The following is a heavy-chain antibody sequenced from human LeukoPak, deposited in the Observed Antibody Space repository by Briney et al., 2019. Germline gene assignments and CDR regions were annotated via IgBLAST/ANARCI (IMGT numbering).Heavy chain of an antibody. Sequence: LGESLKISCKGSGYSFTSYWIGWVRQMPGKGLEWMGIIYPGDSDTRYSPSFQGQVTISADKSTNTTYVQWTSLKASDTAMYYCARPHSKYCTSTGCPFDYWGQGTLVTVSS. CDR1: GYSFTSYW. J-gene: IGHJ4*02. V-gene: IGHV5-51*01. CDR3: ARPHSKYCTSTGCPFDY. CDR2: IYPGDSDT. D-gene: IGHD2-2*01.